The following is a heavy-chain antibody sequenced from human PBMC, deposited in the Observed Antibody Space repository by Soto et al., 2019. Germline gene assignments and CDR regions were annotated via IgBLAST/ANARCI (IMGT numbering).Heavy chain of an antibody. D-gene: IGHD6-19*01. Sequence: GGSLRLSCAASGFTFSSYAMSWVRQAPGKGLEWVSAISGSGGSTYYADSVKGRFTISRDNSKNTLYLQMNSLRAENTAVYYCAKDSYLLAVAGYFQHWGQGTLVTVSS. CDR3: AKDSYLLAVAGYFQH. CDR2: ISGSGGST. CDR1: GFTFSSYA. V-gene: IGHV3-23*01. J-gene: IGHJ1*01.